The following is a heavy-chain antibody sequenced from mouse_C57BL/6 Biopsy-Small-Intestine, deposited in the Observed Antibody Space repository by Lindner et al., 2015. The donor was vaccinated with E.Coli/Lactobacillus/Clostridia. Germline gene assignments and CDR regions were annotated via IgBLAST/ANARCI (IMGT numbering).Heavy chain of an antibody. CDR3: ARGGWLPPFDY. V-gene: IGHV1-54*01. CDR2: INPGSGGT. CDR1: GYAFTNYL. Sequence: VQLQESGAELVRPGTSVKVSCKASGYAFTNYLIEWVKQRPGQGLEWIGVINPGSGGTNYNEKFKGKATLTADKSSSTAYMQLSSLTSEDSAVYFCARGGWLPPFDYWGQGTTLTVSS. J-gene: IGHJ2*01. D-gene: IGHD2-3*01.